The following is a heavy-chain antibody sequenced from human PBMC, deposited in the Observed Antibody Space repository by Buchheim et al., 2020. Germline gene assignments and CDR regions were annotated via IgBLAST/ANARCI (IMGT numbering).Heavy chain of an antibody. J-gene: IGHJ4*02. D-gene: IGHD3/OR15-3a*01. Sequence: EEKLVESGGGLVQPGGSLRLSCAASGFSVSSNYMNWVRQPPGKGLECVSLIYGNDDPKYTDSAKGRFTISRDDSQNIVFLHMNRLRVEDTAVYYCARDTSSPARADWWGRGTL. CDR3: ARDTSSPARADW. CDR2: IYGNDDP. V-gene: IGHV3-66*01. CDR1: GFSVSSNY.